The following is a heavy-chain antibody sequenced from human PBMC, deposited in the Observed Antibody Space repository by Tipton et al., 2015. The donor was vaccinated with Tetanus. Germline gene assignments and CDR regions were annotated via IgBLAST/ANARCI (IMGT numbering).Heavy chain of an antibody. CDR2: IYYSGST. V-gene: IGHV4-30-4*01. CDR3: ARELGTSGVH. Sequence: TLSLTCTVSGASFSSGDYYWSWIRQHPERGLEWIGYIYYSGSTYSNPSLKSRVTISVDTSKNQFSLQLSSVTAADTAVYYCARELGTSGVHWGQGTLVTVSS. D-gene: IGHD1-7*01. J-gene: IGHJ4*02. CDR1: GASFSSGDYY.